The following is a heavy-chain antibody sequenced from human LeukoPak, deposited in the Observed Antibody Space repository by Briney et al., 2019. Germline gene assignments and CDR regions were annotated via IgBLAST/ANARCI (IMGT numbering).Heavy chain of an antibody. J-gene: IGHJ4*02. D-gene: IGHD6-25*01. CDR1: GFAFNNYV. V-gene: IGHV3-23*01. CDR2: ISGSSDST. Sequence: GGSLRLSCAASGFAFNNYVMTWVRQAPGKGLDWFSAISGSSDSTYYADSVKGRFTISRDSSKSTMYLQMTSLTAEDTAVYYCVKGSGTSRPYYLDYWGRGTLVTVSS. CDR3: VKGSGTSRPYYLDY.